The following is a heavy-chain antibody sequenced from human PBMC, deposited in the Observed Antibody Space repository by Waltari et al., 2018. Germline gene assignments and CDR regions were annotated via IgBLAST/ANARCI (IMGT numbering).Heavy chain of an antibody. CDR2: IYSMGST. D-gene: IGHD3-10*01. J-gene: IGHJ4*02. CDR1: GGSISSYY. V-gene: IGHV4-59*01. Sequence: QVQLQESGPGLVKPSETLSLTCTVSGGSISSYYWSWIRQPPGKGLGWIGYIYSMGSTNYNPSLKRRVIISVDTSKNQFSLKVRSMTAADTAVYYCARDRGYQDYWGQGTLVTVSS. CDR3: ARDRGYQDY.